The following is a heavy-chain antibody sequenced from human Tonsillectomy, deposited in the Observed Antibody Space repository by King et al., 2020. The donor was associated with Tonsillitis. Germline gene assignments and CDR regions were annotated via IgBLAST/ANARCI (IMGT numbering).Heavy chain of an antibody. CDR1: GYTFTSYG. D-gene: IGHD3-9*01. CDR3: ARGNILTGYYSYFDY. Sequence: QLVQSGAEVKKPGASVKVSCKASGYTFTSYGIIWVRQAPGQGLEWMGWISAYNGNTKYAQKLQGRVTMTTDTSTSTAYMELRSLRSDDTAVYYCARGNILTGYYSYFDYWGQGTLVTVSS. CDR2: ISAYNGNT. J-gene: IGHJ4*02. V-gene: IGHV1-18*04.